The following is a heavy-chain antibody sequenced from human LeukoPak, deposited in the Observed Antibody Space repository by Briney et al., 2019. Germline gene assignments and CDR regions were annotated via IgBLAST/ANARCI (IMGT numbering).Heavy chain of an antibody. V-gene: IGHV3-7*01. D-gene: IGHD3-10*01. CDR1: GFGFNIYW. Sequence: GGSRRLSCLGSGFGFNIYWMTWLRQAPGEGLEWVANIKEDGSVIYYADSVKGRFTISRDNAKTSVYLQMNSLRVEDTALYYCATGRWFGEFAGSAFEDWGQGTLVTVSS. CDR3: ATGRWFGEFAGSAFED. J-gene: IGHJ4*02. CDR2: IKEDGSVI.